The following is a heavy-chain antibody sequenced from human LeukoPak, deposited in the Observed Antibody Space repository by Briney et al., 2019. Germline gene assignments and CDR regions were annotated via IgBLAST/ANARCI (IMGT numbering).Heavy chain of an antibody. CDR1: GGSISSGGYY. V-gene: IGHV4-31*03. Sequence: PSETLSLTCTVSGGSISSGGYYWSWIRQHPGKGLEWIGYIYYSGSTYYNPSLKSRVTISVDTSKNQFSLKLSSVTAADTAVYYCAREGAGIVVVPAAHTAFDIWGQGTMVTVSS. CDR2: IYYSGST. D-gene: IGHD2-2*01. CDR3: AREGAGIVVVPAAHTAFDI. J-gene: IGHJ3*02.